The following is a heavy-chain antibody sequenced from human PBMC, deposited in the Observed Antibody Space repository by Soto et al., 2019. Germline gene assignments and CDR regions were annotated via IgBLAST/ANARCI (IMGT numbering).Heavy chain of an antibody. J-gene: IGHJ4*02. CDR3: ARLRGDYFYN. V-gene: IGHV3-7*01. CDR1: GFTFSAFC. Sequence: EVQLVESGGGLVQPGESLRLSCVASGFTFSAFCMTWVRQAPGKGLEWLANIKEDGSETHDLDGRFAISRDNAKNSLYLQLSSLRAEDTAVYYCARLRGDYFYNWGQGTLVPVSS. CDR2: IKEDGSET.